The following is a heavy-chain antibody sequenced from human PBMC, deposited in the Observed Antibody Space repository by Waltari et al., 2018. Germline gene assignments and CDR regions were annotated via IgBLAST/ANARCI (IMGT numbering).Heavy chain of an antibody. J-gene: IGHJ4*02. Sequence: QVQLQESGPGLVKPSETLSLTCTVSGGSISSYYWSWIRQPPGKGREWIGYIYYSGSTTANPPLKRRVTISVDTSKSPFALKLSSVIGADTAVYYCARGRGYYGSGSYSLYYCDYWGQGTLVTVSS. D-gene: IGHD3-10*01. V-gene: IGHV4-59*01. CDR2: IYYSGST. CDR3: ARGRGYYGSGSYSLYYCDY. CDR1: GGSISSYY.